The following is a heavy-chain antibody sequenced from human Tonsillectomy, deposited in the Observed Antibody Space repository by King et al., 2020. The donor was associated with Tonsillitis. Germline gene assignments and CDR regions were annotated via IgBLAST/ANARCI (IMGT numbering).Heavy chain of an antibody. CDR3: ARGARELPPPVTGTSTNFDY. V-gene: IGHV4-34*01. CDR1: GVSFSGYY. J-gene: IGHJ4*02. CDR2: INHSGST. D-gene: IGHD1-26*01. Sequence: QVQLQQWGAGLLKPSETLSLTCAVYGVSFSGYYWSWIRQPPGKGLEWIGEINHSGSTNYNPSLKSRVTISVDTSKNQFSLKLSSVTAADTAVYYCARGARELPPPVTGTSTNFDYWGQGTLVTVSS.